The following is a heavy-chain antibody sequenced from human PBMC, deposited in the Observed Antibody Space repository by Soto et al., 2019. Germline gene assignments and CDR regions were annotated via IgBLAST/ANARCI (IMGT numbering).Heavy chain of an antibody. Sequence: PGGSLRLSCAASGFTFSSYWMHWVRQAPGKGLVWVSRINSDGSSTSYADSVKGRFTISRDNAKNTLYLQMNSLRAEDTAVYYCARGRPSYYDFWSGYCQLWGQGTLVTV. CDR3: ARGRPSYYDFWSGYCQL. CDR2: INSDGSST. CDR1: GFTFSSYW. J-gene: IGHJ4*02. V-gene: IGHV3-74*01. D-gene: IGHD3-3*01.